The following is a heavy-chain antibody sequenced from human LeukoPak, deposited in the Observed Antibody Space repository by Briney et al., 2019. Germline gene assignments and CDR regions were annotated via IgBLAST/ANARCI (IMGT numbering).Heavy chain of an antibody. CDR2: INPNSGGT. CDR3: APSITAVAGMGSFDY. J-gene: IGHJ4*02. V-gene: IGHV1-2*02. CDR1: GYTFTGYY. D-gene: IGHD6-19*01. Sequence: ASVKVSCKASGYTFTGYYMHWVGQAPGQGLEWMGWINPNSGGTNYAQKFQGRVTMTRDTSISTAYMELSRLRSDDTAVYYCAPSITAVAGMGSFDYWGQGTLVTVSS.